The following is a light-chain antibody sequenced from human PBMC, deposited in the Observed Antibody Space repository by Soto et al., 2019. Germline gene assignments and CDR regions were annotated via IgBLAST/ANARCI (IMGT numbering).Light chain of an antibody. J-gene: IGKJ4*01. V-gene: IGKV3-15*01. CDR3: QEYNTWHPVT. Sequence: EIVMTQSPPTLSVSPGVRATLSCRASQSVSSKLAWYQQKPGQAPSLLIYGASTRATGVPARFSGSGSGTEFTLTISSLQSEDFAVYYCQEYNTWHPVTFGGGTKVEIK. CDR2: GAS. CDR1: QSVSSK.